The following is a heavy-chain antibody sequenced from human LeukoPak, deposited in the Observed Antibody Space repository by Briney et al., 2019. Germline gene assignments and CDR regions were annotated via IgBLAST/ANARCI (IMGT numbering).Heavy chain of an antibody. CDR3: ARGGSGWHPNWFDP. Sequence: PSETLSLTCTVSGGSISSYYWSWIRQPPGKGLEWIGEINHSGSTNYNPSLKSRVTISVDTSKNQFSLKLSSVTAADTAVYYCARGGSGWHPNWFDPWGQGTLVTVSS. V-gene: IGHV4-34*01. D-gene: IGHD6-19*01. CDR1: GGSISSYY. J-gene: IGHJ5*02. CDR2: INHSGST.